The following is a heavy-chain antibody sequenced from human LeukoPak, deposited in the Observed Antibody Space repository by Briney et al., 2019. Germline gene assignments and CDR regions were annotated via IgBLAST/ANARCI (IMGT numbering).Heavy chain of an antibody. J-gene: IGHJ3*01. CDR3: ARVPYVFDL. CDR2: INRDGSST. V-gene: IGHV3-74*01. CDR1: GYTVSNAW. Sequence: GGSLRLSCVASGYTVSNAWMDWVRQAPGKGLVWVSRINRDGSSTDYLDSVKGRFTISRDNARNTLYLQMNSLRAEDTAVYYCARVPYVFDLWGQGTMVTVSS.